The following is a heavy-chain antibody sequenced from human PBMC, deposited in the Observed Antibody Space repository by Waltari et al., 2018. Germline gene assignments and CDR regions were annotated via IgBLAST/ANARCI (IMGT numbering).Heavy chain of an antibody. CDR2: INQDGSGE. J-gene: IGHJ4*02. CDR3: QRGDY. V-gene: IGHV3-7*04. CDR1: GFTCINFW. Sequence: EVQLVESVGGLVQPGGCLRPPCAAPGFTCINFWMSWARQAPGKGLEGVANINQDGSGEYYVDSVKGRFTISRDNAKNSLYLQMNSLRAEDTAVYYCQRGDYWGQGTLVTVSS.